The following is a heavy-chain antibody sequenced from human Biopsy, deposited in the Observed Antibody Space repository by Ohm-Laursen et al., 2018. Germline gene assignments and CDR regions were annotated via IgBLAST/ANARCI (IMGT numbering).Heavy chain of an antibody. J-gene: IGHJ4*02. Sequence: TLSLTCAVNGESSSGYFWNWIRQPPGKTLEWIAYKFYRGTTTYNPSLKGRVIVSVDPPKSQISLKLTSVTASDTAIYYCARLTRRGNIIFFDYWGQGTLVAASS. V-gene: IGHV4-59*08. CDR1: GESSSGYF. CDR3: ARLTRRGNIIFFDY. CDR2: KFYRGTT. D-gene: IGHD1-26*01.